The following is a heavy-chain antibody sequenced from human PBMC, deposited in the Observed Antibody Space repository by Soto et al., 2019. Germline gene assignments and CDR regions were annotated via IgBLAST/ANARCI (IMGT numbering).Heavy chain of an antibody. CDR2: INHSGST. J-gene: IGHJ4*02. CDR1: GGSFSGYY. CDR3: ARRGSGSYDY. D-gene: IGHD3-10*01. V-gene: IGHV4-34*01. Sequence: PSETLSLTCAVYGGSFSGYYWSWIRQPPGKGLEWIGEINHSGSTNYNPSLKSRVTISVDTSKNQSSLKLSSVTAADTAVYYCARRGSGSYDYWGQGNLVTVSS.